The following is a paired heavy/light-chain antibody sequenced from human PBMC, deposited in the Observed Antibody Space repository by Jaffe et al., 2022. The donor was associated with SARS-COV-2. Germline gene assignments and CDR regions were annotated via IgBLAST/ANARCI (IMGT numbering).Light chain of an antibody. CDR1: ALPKQY. J-gene: IGLJ2*01. V-gene: IGLV3-25*03. Sequence: SYELTQPPSVSVSPGQTARITCSGDALPKQYAYWYQQKPGQAPVLVIYKDSERPSGIPERFSGSSSGTTVTLTISGVQAEDEADYYCQSADSSGTYLVFGGGTKLTVL. CDR2: KDS. CDR3: QSADSSGTYLV.
Heavy chain of an antibody. Sequence: QVQLQESGPGLVKPSQTLSLTCTVSGGSISSGDYYWSWIRQPPGKGLEWIGYIYYSGSTYYNPSLKSRVTISVDTSKNQFSLKLSSVTAADTAVYYCARVKFGDYEVRYFDLWGRGTLVTVSS. J-gene: IGHJ2*01. D-gene: IGHD4-17*01. CDR1: GGSISSGDYY. CDR3: ARVKFGDYEVRYFDL. CDR2: IYYSGST. V-gene: IGHV4-30-4*01.